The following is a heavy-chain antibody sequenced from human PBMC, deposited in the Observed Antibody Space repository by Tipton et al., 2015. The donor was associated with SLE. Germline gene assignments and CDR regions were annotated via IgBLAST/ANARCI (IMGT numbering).Heavy chain of an antibody. V-gene: IGHV4-59*08. D-gene: IGHD3-10*01. Sequence: TLSLTCTVSDVSINNYYWNWIRQSPGKGLEWIGYVYYSGTANYNPSLKSRVTISVDTSKNQFSLRLSSVTAADTGVYYCARVDGGRLDVWGKGITVTVSS. J-gene: IGHJ6*04. CDR1: DVSINNYY. CDR3: ARVDGGRLDV. CDR2: VYYSGTA.